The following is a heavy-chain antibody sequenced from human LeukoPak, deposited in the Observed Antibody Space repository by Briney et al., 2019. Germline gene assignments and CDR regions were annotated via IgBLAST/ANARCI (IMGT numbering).Heavy chain of an antibody. V-gene: IGHV3-30*18. Sequence: PGRSLRLSCAASGFTFSSYGMHWVRQAPGKGLEWVAVISYDGSNKYYADSVKGRFTISRDNSKNTLYLQVNSLRAEDTAVYYCAKFPQGPYGELRGAFDIWGQGTMVTVSS. CDR3: AKFPQGPYGELRGAFDI. J-gene: IGHJ3*02. CDR2: ISYDGSNK. CDR1: GFTFSSYG. D-gene: IGHD3-10*01.